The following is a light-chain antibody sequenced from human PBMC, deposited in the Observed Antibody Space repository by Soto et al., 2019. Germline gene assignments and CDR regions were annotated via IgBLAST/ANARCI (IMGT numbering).Light chain of an antibody. CDR1: QSVLYSSNNKNY. Sequence: DIVMTQSPDSLAVSLGERATINCNSSQSVLYSSNNKNYLDWYQQKAGQPPKLLIYWASTRESGVPGRFSGSGSGTDFTLTITSLQAEDVAVYYCQQYYSTPWTFGQGTKVEIK. V-gene: IGKV4-1*01. CDR3: QQYYSTPWT. J-gene: IGKJ1*01. CDR2: WAS.